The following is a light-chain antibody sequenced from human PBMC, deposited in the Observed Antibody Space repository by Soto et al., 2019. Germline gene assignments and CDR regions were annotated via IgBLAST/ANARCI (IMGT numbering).Light chain of an antibody. CDR2: DAS. CDR1: QSISTW. V-gene: IGKV1-5*01. CDR3: QQYNSYPWT. Sequence: GDRVTIACRASQSISTWLAWYQQKPGKAPKLLIYDASSLESGVPSRFSGGGSGTEFTLTITSLQPDDFAAYYCQQYNSYPWTFGQGTKVDI. J-gene: IGKJ1*01.